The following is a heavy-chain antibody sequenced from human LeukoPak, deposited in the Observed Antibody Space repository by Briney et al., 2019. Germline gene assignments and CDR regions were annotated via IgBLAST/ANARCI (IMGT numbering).Heavy chain of an antibody. CDR1: GGTFSSYA. V-gene: IGHV1-69*06. Sequence: GASVKVSCKASGGTFSSYAISWVRQAPGQGLEWMGGVIPIFGTANYAQKFQGRVTITADKSTSTAYMELSSLRSEDTAVYYCARDLYDSSGNFDYWGQGTLVTVSS. CDR2: VIPIFGTA. D-gene: IGHD3-22*01. CDR3: ARDLYDSSGNFDY. J-gene: IGHJ4*02.